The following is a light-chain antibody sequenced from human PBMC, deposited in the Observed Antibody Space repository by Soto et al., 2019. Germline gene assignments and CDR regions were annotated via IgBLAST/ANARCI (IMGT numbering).Light chain of an antibody. CDR1: SSDVGAYKY. CDR2: DVN. CDR3: CSYTGRFYI. Sequence: QSVLTHPRSVCGSPGQSVTISCTGTSSDVGAYKYVSWYQQHPGKAPKVVIFDVNERPSGVPGRFSGSKSGNTASLIISGLQTADDADYYCCSYTGRFYIFGTGTRVTVL. V-gene: IGLV2-11*01. J-gene: IGLJ1*01.